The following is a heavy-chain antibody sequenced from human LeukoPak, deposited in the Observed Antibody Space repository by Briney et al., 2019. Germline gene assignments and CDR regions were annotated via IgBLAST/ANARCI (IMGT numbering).Heavy chain of an antibody. Sequence: ASVKVSCKASGYTFTIYGINWVRQAPGQGLEWMGWISGYNGNTNYAQRLQGRVTMTTDTSTSTAYMELRNLRSDDTAVYYCARGSRQDTYGRELDSWGQGTLVTVSS. J-gene: IGHJ4*02. CDR2: ISGYNGNT. V-gene: IGHV1-18*01. CDR3: ARGSRQDTYGRELDS. D-gene: IGHD5-18*01. CDR1: GYTFTIYG.